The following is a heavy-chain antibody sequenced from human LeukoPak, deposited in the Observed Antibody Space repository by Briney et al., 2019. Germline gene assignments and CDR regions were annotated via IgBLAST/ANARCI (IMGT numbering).Heavy chain of an antibody. CDR2: IYHSGST. CDR1: GGSISSGGYS. CDR3: ASMAAAGNYSYSGMDV. J-gene: IGHJ6*02. D-gene: IGHD6-13*01. V-gene: IGHV4-30-2*01. Sequence: SQTLSLTCAVSGGSISSGGYSWSWIRQPPGQGLEWIGYIYHSGSTYYNPSLKSRVTISVDRSKNQFSLKLSSVTAADTAVYYCASMAAAGNYSYSGMDVWGQGATVTVSS.